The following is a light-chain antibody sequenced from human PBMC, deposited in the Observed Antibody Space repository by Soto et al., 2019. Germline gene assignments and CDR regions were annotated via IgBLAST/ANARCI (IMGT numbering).Light chain of an antibody. CDR2: DVT. J-gene: IGLJ2*01. V-gene: IGLV2-8*01. Sequence: QSGLTQPPSASGSPGQSVTISGTGSSNDIGGHNYVSWYQQHPGRAPKLMIYDVTKRPSGVPDRFTGSRSGNTASLTVSGLQADDEADYYCSSYAGTSNLVFGGGTKVTVL. CDR1: SNDIGGHNY. CDR3: SSYAGTSNLV.